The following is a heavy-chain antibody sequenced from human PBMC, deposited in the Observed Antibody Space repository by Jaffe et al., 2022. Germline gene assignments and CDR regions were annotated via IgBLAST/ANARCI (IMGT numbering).Heavy chain of an antibody. CDR3: AREPIAAAGIFWFDP. D-gene: IGHD6-13*01. CDR1: GGSISSGSYY. Sequence: QVQLQESGPGLVKPSQTLSLTCTVSGGSISSGSYYWSWIRQPAGKGLEWIGRIYTSGSTNYNPSLKSRVTISVDTSKNQFSLKLSSVTAADTAVYYCAREPIAAAGIFWFDPWGQGTLVTVSS. V-gene: IGHV4-61*02. J-gene: IGHJ5*02. CDR2: IYTSGST.